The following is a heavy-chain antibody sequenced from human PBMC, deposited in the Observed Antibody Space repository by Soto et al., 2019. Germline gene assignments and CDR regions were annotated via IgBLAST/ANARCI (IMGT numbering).Heavy chain of an antibody. CDR1: GYTFTGYY. J-gene: IGHJ6*02. Sequence: GGSVKVSCKASGYTFTGYYIHWVREAPGQGLEWMGWINPQTGGTSYAQKFQGRVTLSRDTSINTAYLEVSRLRFDDAAVYFCARERYQVISDGMDVWGQGTTVTVSS. D-gene: IGHD2-2*01. CDR2: INPQTGGT. V-gene: IGHV1-2*02. CDR3: ARERYQVISDGMDV.